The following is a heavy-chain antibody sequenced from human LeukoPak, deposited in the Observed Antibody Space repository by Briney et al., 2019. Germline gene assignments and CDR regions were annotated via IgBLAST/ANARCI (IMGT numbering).Heavy chain of an antibody. Sequence: SAKVSCKASGGTFSSYAISWVRQAPGQGLEWMGRIIPILGIANYAQKFQGRVTITADKSTSTAYMELSSLRSEDTAVYYCARDNGGDGGNHAHWGQGTLVTVSS. CDR3: ARDNGGDGGNHAH. V-gene: IGHV1-69*04. D-gene: IGHD4-23*01. CDR1: GGTFSSYA. J-gene: IGHJ4*02. CDR2: IIPILGIA.